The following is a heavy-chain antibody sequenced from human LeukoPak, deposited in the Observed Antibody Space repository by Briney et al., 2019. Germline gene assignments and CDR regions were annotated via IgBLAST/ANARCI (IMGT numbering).Heavy chain of an antibody. V-gene: IGHV3-21*01. CDR3: VRADSYGLGSFYPLNF. CDR2: ITSRSSFI. Sequence: PGGSLRLSCAASGFTFSTYSMNWVRQAPGKGLEWVSWITSRSSFIYYADSVKGRFTISRDNANNSLYLQMNSLRAEDTAVYYCVRADSYGLGSFYPLNFWGQGTLVTVSS. CDR1: GFTFSTYS. J-gene: IGHJ4*02. D-gene: IGHD3-10*01.